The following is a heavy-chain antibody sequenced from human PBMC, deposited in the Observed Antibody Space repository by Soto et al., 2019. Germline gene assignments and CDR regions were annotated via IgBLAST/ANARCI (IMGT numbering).Heavy chain of an antibody. Sequence: EVHLLQSGGGLVQPGGSLRLSCAASGFSFSSFALSWVRQSPGKGLEWAAAVSGRGGDTYYANSVKGRFTISRDNSQNTLFLQMNSLRAEDSAIYYCAKDPNYDFWSGFSAVYFDYWGQGTLVTVSS. V-gene: IGHV3-23*01. CDR2: VSGRGGDT. CDR3: AKDPNYDFWSGFSAVYFDY. J-gene: IGHJ4*02. CDR1: GFSFSSFA. D-gene: IGHD3-3*01.